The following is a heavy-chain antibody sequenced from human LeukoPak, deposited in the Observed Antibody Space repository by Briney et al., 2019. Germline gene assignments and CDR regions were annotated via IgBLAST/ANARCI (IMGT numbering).Heavy chain of an antibody. Sequence: ASVKVSCKASGYTFTSYDINWVQQATGQGLEWMGWMNPNSGNTGYAQKFQGRVTMTRNTSISTAYMELSSLRSDDTAVYYCARVRGGYYYDSSGYWDYWGQGALVTVSS. CDR2: MNPNSGNT. J-gene: IGHJ4*02. CDR3: ARVRGGYYYDSSGYWDY. D-gene: IGHD3-22*01. V-gene: IGHV1-8*01. CDR1: GYTFTSYD.